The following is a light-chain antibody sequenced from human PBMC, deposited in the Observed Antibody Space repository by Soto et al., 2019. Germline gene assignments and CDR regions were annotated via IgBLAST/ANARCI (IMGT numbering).Light chain of an antibody. V-gene: IGLV2-14*01. CDR2: EVT. CDR3: SSYTTSSTRV. Sequence: QSALTQPASVSGPPGQSIAISCTGSSSDDGIYNYVSWYQQHPGKVPKLIIYEVTNRPSGVSNRFSGSKSGNTASLTISGLQAEDEADYYCSSYTTSSTRVFGTGTKGTVL. CDR1: SSDDGIYNY. J-gene: IGLJ1*01.